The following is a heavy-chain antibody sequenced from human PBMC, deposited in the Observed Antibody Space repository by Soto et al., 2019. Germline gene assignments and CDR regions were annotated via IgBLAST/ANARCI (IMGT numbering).Heavy chain of an antibody. CDR3: ARGSTGYSSSWYRY. CDR2: IYNSGST. V-gene: IGHV4-59*08. D-gene: IGHD6-13*01. J-gene: IGHJ4*02. Sequence: SETLSLTCTVSGGSISGYYWSWLRQPPGKGLEWIGYIYNSGSTNYNPSLKSRFTISVDTSKNLFSLKLSSVTAADSAVYYCARGSTGYSSSWYRYWGQGTLVTVSS. CDR1: GGSISGYY.